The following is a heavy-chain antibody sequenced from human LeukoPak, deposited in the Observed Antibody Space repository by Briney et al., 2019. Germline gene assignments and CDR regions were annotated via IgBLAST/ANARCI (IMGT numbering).Heavy chain of an antibody. D-gene: IGHD3-16*01. Sequence: SETLSLTYTVSGYSISSGYYWGWIRQPPGKGLEWIGSIYHSGSTYYNPSLKSRVTISVDTSKNQFSLKLSSVTAADTAVYYCARAWGDAFDIWGQGTMVTVSS. V-gene: IGHV4-38-2*02. CDR2: IYHSGST. CDR1: GYSISSGYY. CDR3: ARAWGDAFDI. J-gene: IGHJ3*02.